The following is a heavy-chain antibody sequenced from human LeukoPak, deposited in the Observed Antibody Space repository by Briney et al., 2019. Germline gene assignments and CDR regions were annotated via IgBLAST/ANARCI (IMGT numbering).Heavy chain of an antibody. V-gene: IGHV3-23*01. CDR1: GFTFSNYA. J-gene: IGHJ4*02. D-gene: IGHD1-26*01. CDR3: ARDRLERPTYTALWVGAFDY. Sequence: GGSLRLSCAASGFTFSNYAMTWVRQAPGKGLEWVSITSGSGGNTYYTDSVKGRFTISRDNSKNTLYVQMNSLRAEDTAVYYCARDRLERPTYTALWVGAFDYWGQGTLVTVSS. CDR2: TSGSGGNT.